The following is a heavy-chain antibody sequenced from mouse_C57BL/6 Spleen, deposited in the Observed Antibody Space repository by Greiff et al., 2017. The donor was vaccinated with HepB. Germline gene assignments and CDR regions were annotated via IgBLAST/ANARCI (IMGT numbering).Heavy chain of an antibody. CDR1: GYTFTSYT. Sequence: QVQLQQPGAELVMPGASVKLSCKASGYTFTSYTMHWVKQRPGQGLEWIGYINPSSGYTKYNQKFKDKATLTADKSSSTAYMQLSSLTSEDSAVYYCARLGGSSYYAMDYWGQGTSVTVSS. D-gene: IGHD1-1*01. CDR3: ARLGGSSYYAMDY. V-gene: IGHV1S26*01. J-gene: IGHJ4*01. CDR2: INPSSGYT.